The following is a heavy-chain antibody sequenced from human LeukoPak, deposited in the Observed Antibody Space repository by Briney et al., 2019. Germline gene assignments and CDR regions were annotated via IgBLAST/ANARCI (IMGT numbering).Heavy chain of an antibody. CDR2: IISIFGTA. CDR1: GGTFSSYA. V-gene: IGHV1-69*05. Sequence: ASVKVSCKASGGTFSSYAISWVRQAPGQGLEWMGRIISIFGTANYAQKFQGRVTITTDESTSTAYMELSSLRSEDTAVYYCARVFHRQGGVFDYWGQGTLVTVSS. CDR3: ARVFHRQGGVFDY. D-gene: IGHD1-26*01. J-gene: IGHJ4*02.